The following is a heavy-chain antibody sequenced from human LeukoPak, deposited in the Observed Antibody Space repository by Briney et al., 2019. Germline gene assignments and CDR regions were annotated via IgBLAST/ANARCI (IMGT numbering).Heavy chain of an antibody. D-gene: IGHD1-14*01. V-gene: IGHV3-21*01. Sequence: GGSLRLSCAASGLTFSIYNMHWVRQAPGKGLEWVSSISSSSSYIYYADSVKGRFTISRDNAKNTLYLQMNSLRAEDTAVYYCARKMPGGPYFDYWGQGTLVTVSS. CDR2: ISSSSSYI. CDR3: ARKMPGGPYFDY. J-gene: IGHJ4*02. CDR1: GLTFSIYN.